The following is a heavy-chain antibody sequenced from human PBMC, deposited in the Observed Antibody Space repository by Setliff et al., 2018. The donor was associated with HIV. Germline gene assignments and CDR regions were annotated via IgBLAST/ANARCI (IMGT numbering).Heavy chain of an antibody. J-gene: IGHJ4*02. Sequence: PSETLSLTCAIYGGSFSGNYWSWIRQPPGKGLEWIGEINYSGTTNHNPFLKSRVTISVDTSKKQFSLKLNSVTAADTAVYYCAREGSSTSPIPLWGQGILVTVSS. CDR3: AREGSSTSPIPL. CDR2: INYSGTT. D-gene: IGHD2-2*01. V-gene: IGHV4-34*01. CDR1: GGSFSGNY.